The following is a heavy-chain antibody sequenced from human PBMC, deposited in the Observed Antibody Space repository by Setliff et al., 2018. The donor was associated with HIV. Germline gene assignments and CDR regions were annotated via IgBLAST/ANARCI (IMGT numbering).Heavy chain of an antibody. Sequence: SETMSLTCSVYGDSFSTSSYFWGWVRQSPGGGLEWIGNIFYTGITHYNPSLKSRVTTSIDTSKNHFSLSLASVSDSDTAVYYCTREGRGDPALATTRLDYWGQGKLVTVSS. J-gene: IGHJ4*02. D-gene: IGHD1-1*01. V-gene: IGHV4-39*02. CDR3: TREGRGDPALATTRLDY. CDR2: IFYTGIT. CDR1: GDSFSTSSYF.